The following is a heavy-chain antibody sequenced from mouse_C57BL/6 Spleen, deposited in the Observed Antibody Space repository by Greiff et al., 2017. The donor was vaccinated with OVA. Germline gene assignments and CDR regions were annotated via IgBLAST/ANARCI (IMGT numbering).Heavy chain of an antibody. CDR1: GYTFTSYW. CDR3: ARKRLRGYFGV. J-gene: IGHJ1*03. Sequence: QVQLQQPGAELVRPGSSVKLSCKASGYTFTSYWMDWVKQRPGQGLEWIGNIYPSDSETHYNQKFKDKATLTVDKSSSTAYMQLSSLTSEDSAVYYCARKRLRGYFGVWGTGTTVTVSS. CDR2: IYPSDSET. D-gene: IGHD3-2*02. V-gene: IGHV1-61*01.